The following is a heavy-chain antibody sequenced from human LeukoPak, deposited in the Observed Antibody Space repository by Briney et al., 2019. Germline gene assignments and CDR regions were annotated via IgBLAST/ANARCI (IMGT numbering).Heavy chain of an antibody. J-gene: IGHJ4*02. D-gene: IGHD5-18*01. CDR1: GFTFSSYW. CDR3: ARGGGYSYDYVDY. V-gene: IGHV3-74*01. CDR2: INGDGSAT. Sequence: GGSLRLSCAASGFTFSSYWMHWVRQAPGKGLVWVSRINGDGSATTYADPVKGRFTISRGNAKNTVYLQMDSLRAEDTAVYYCARGGGYSYDYVDYWGQGTLVTVSS.